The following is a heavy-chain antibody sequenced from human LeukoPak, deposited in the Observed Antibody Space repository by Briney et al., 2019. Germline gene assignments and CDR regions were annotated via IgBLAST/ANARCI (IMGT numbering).Heavy chain of an antibody. CDR3: ARTTYGDYEVELDY. J-gene: IGHJ4*02. D-gene: IGHD4-17*01. CDR2: INPNSGGT. V-gene: IGHV1-2*02. Sequence: ASVKVSCKASGYTFTGYYMHWVRQAPGQGLEWMGWINPNSGGTNYAQKFQGRVTMTRDTSISTAYMELSRLRSDDTAVYYCARTTYGDYEVELDYWGQGTLVTASS. CDR1: GYTFTGYY.